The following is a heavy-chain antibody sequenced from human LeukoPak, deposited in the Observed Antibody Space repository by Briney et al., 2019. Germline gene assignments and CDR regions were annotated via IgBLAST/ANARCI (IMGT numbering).Heavy chain of an antibody. Sequence: SETLSLTCTVSGVSISSSNYYWGWIRQPPGKGLEWIGSIYYTGSTYYNPSLKSRVTISVDTSKNQFSLKLSSVTAADTAVYYCARDITSAFDIWGQGTMVTVSS. J-gene: IGHJ3*02. V-gene: IGHV4-39*07. CDR2: IYYTGST. CDR3: ARDITSAFDI. CDR1: GVSISSSNYY. D-gene: IGHD3-10*01.